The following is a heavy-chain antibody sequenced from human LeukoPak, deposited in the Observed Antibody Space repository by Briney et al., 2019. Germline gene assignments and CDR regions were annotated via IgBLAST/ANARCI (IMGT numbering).Heavy chain of an antibody. CDR1: GFTFSSYA. J-gene: IGHJ4*02. Sequence: GGSLRLSCVASGFTFSSYALNWVRQTPGKGLEWVSTISGSGASTYYADAVRGRFTISRDNSRNALQLQMNSLRADDTAVYYCAKKLGMSVAGSPFFFDYWGQGTLVTVSS. V-gene: IGHV3-23*01. CDR2: ISGSGAST. D-gene: IGHD6-19*01. CDR3: AKKLGMSVAGSPFFFDY.